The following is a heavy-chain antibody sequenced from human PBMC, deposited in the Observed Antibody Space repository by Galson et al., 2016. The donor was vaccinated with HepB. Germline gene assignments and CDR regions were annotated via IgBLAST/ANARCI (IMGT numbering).Heavy chain of an antibody. J-gene: IGHJ6*02. CDR2: IKQDGSEK. Sequence: SLRLSCAASRFTFSSYWMSWVRQAPGKGLEWVANIKQDGSEKYYVDSVKGRFTISRYNAKNSLYLQMNSLRAEGTAVYYCGRYRTSGGGMDVWGQGATVTVSS. CDR1: RFTFSSYW. CDR3: GRYRTSGGGMDV. V-gene: IGHV3-7*03. D-gene: IGHD3-16*01.